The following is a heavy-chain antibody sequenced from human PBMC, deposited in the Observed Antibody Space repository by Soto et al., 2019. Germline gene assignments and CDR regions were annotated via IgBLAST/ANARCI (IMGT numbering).Heavy chain of an antibody. D-gene: IGHD6-6*01. CDR3: ARAPKFSGSSQTRPDF. V-gene: IGHV4-30-4*01. Sequence: SQTLSLTCTVSGGSISSGDYSWSWIRQPPGKGLEWIGEISQSGNTNYSPSLQSRVSISIDTSKKQFSLNLASVSAAETAVYYCARAPKFSGSSQTRPDFWGQGTLVTVSS. CDR2: ISQSGNT. J-gene: IGHJ4*02. CDR1: GGSISSGDYS.